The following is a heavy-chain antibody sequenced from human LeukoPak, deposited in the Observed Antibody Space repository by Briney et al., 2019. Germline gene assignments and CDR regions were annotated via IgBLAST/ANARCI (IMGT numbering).Heavy chain of an antibody. CDR2: ISSDVSNK. J-gene: IGHJ4*02. CDR1: GFTFNNYA. V-gene: IGHV3-30-3*01. CDR3: AKGEKTRPFGGVIDY. Sequence: GGSLRLSCAASGFTFNNYAMHWVRQTPGKGLEWVAVISSDVSNKYYADSVKGRFTISRDNSKNTLYLQMNSLRAEDTAVYYCAKGEKTRPFGGVIDYWGQGTLVTVSS. D-gene: IGHD3-16*02.